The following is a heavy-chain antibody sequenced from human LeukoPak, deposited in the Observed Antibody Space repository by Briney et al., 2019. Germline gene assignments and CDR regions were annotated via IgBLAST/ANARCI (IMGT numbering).Heavy chain of an antibody. J-gene: IGHJ4*02. D-gene: IGHD3-22*01. Sequence: GASVKVSCKASGYTFTNYDINWVRQATGQGLEWMGWMNPNSGNTGYVQKFQGRVTITRNTSISTAYMELSGLRSEDTAVYYCARSQIVRYYDSSGFSQTDYWGQGTLVTVSS. CDR1: GYTFTNYD. V-gene: IGHV1-8*03. CDR2: MNPNSGNT. CDR3: ARSQIVRYYDSSGFSQTDY.